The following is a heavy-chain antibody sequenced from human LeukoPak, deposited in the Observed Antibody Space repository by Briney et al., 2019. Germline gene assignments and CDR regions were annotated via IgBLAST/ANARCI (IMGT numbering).Heavy chain of an antibody. CDR3: ARLNIAAYYFDY. CDR1: GFTFSSYA. Sequence: GGSLRLSCAASGFTFSSYAMSWVRQAPGKGLEWVSAISGSGGSTYYADSVKGRFTISRDNSKNTLYLQMNSLRAEDTAVYYCARLNIAAYYFDYWGQGTLVTVSS. V-gene: IGHV3-23*01. J-gene: IGHJ4*02. D-gene: IGHD6-13*01. CDR2: ISGSGGST.